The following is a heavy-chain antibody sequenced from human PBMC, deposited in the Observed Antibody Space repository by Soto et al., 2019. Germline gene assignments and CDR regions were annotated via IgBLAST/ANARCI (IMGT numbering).Heavy chain of an antibody. Sequence: QVQLQESGPGLVKPSQTLSLTCTVSGGSISSGGYYWSWIRQHPVKGLEWIGYIYYSGSTYYNPYLYSRVNISVDTSKNQFSLKLSSVTAAGTAVYYCARGFPVGVVVFDYWGQGHLVTVSS. V-gene: IGHV4-31*03. CDR3: ARGFPVGVVVFDY. D-gene: IGHD2-15*01. CDR2: IYYSGST. CDR1: GGSISSGGYY. J-gene: IGHJ4*02.